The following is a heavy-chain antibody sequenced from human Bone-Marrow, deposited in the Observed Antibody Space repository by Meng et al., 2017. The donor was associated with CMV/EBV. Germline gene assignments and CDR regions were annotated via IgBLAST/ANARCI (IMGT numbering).Heavy chain of an antibody. V-gene: IGHV1-69*02. D-gene: IGHD2-2*02. CDR1: GGTFSSYT. CDR2: IIPILGIA. J-gene: IGHJ5*02. Sequence: SVKVSCKASGGTFSSYTISWVRQAPGQGLEWMGRIIPILGIANYAQKFQGRVTITADKSTSTAYMELSSLRSEDTAVYYCAAVRDPYCSSTSCYILEFDPWGQGTLVTVSS. CDR3: AAVRDPYCSSTSCYILEFDP.